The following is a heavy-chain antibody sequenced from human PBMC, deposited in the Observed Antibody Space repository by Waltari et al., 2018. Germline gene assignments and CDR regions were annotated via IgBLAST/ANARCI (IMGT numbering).Heavy chain of an antibody. CDR3: ARGRAAAGIYFDY. Sequence: QVQLQESGSGLVKPSETLSLTCTVSGGSISSYYWSWIRQPPGKGLEWIGYIYYSGSTNYHPSLKGRFTISVDTSKNQFSLKLSSVTAADTAVYYCARGRAAAGIYFDYWGQGTLVTVSS. CDR2: IYYSGST. V-gene: IGHV4-59*01. CDR1: GGSISSYY. D-gene: IGHD6-13*01. J-gene: IGHJ4*02.